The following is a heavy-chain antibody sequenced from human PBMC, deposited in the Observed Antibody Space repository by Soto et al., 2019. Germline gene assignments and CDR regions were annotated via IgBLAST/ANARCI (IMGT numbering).Heavy chain of an antibody. J-gene: IGHJ5*02. CDR3: AGNYYDSGGYYFDWFDP. Sequence: QSGGSLRLSCAASGVTFSSYGIHWVRQAPGKGLEWVAVISYDGRNKYYADSVKGRFTISRDNSKNTLYLQMNSLRTEDTAVYYCAGNYYDSGGYYFDWFDPWGQGTLVTVYS. D-gene: IGHD3-22*01. CDR2: ISYDGRNK. V-gene: IGHV3-30*03. CDR1: GVTFSSYG.